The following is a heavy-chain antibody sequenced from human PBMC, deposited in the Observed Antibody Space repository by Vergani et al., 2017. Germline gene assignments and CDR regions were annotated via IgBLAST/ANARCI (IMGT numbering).Heavy chain of an antibody. V-gene: IGHV1-2*06. CDR1: GFTFTSYH. CDR3: ARVXVGCSRTNCLADH. J-gene: IGHJ4*02. Sequence: QVQLVQAGAEVKKPGASVRVSCKASGFTFTSYHIHWVRQAPGQGLDWLGRIDPNSVDTRYSQRFQDRVTITRDTSINTADMEMTRLRPDDTAIYYCARVXVGCSRTNCLADHGGQGTLVTVSS. D-gene: IGHD2-2*01. CDR2: IDPNSVDT.